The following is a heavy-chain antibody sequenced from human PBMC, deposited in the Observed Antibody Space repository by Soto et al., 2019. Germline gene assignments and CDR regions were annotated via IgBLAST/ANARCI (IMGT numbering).Heavy chain of an antibody. V-gene: IGHV3-33*01. CDR1: GFTFSSYG. J-gene: IGHJ4*02. Sequence: QVQLVESGGGVVQPGRSLRLSCAVSGFTFSSYGVNWVRQAPGKGLEWVAAIYYDGSNKYYADSVRGRFTISRDNFKNTLYLHMNSLRAEDTAVYYCARDSKDDSSGYYAGFDYWGQGTLVTVSS. CDR2: IYYDGSNK. D-gene: IGHD3-22*01. CDR3: ARDSKDDSSGYYAGFDY.